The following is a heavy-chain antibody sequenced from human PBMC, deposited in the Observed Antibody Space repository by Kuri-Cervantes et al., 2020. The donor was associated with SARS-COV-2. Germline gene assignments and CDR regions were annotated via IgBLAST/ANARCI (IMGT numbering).Heavy chain of an antibody. CDR1: GGSFSGYY. Sequence: SETLSLTCTVYGGSFSGYYWSWIRQPPGKGLGWIGEINHSGSTKYNPSLKSRVTISVDTSKNQFSLKLSSVTAADTAVYYCARGRQFWDIVVVVAARWFDPWGQGTLVTVSS. CDR3: ARGRQFWDIVVVVAARWFDP. CDR2: INHSGST. J-gene: IGHJ5*02. D-gene: IGHD2-15*01. V-gene: IGHV4-34*01.